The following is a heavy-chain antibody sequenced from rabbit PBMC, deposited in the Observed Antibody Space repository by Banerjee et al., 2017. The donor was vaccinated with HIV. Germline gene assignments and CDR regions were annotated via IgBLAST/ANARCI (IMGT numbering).Heavy chain of an antibody. D-gene: IGHD4-2*01. V-gene: IGHV1S45*01. CDR3: ARDAGYAGSNL. J-gene: IGHJ4*01. Sequence: QEQLEESGGDLVKPEGSLTLTCTASGFTLSSYWICWVRQAPGKGLEWIACIGAGSTYYATWAKGRFTISKTSSTTVTLQMTSLTAADTATYFCARDAGYAGSNLWGPGTLVTVS. CDR1: GFTLSSYW. CDR2: IGAGST.